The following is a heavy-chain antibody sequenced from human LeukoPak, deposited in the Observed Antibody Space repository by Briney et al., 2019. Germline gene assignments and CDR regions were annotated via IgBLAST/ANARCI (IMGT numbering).Heavy chain of an antibody. J-gene: IGHJ6*03. Sequence: GASVKVSCKASGYTFTGYYMHWVRQAPGQGLEWMGWINPNSGGTNYAQKFHGRVTMTSDTSISTAYMELSRLRSDDTAVYYCARDQWCTIFGVIPYYSMVGRGKGTTVTVS. CDR3: ARDQWCTIFGVIPYYSMVG. CDR2: INPNSGGT. V-gene: IGHV1-2*02. CDR1: GYTFTGYY. D-gene: IGHD3-3*01.